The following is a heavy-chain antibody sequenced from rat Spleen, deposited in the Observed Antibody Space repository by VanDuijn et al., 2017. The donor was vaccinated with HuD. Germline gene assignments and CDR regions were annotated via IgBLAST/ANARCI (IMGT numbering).Heavy chain of an antibody. J-gene: IGHJ4*01. D-gene: IGHD4-3*01. V-gene: IGHV5-31*01. Sequence: EVQLVESGGGLVQPGRSLNLSCVASGFTFNYYWMTWIRQAPGKGLEWVASITNASGGTHYPDSVKGRFTISRDTAQNILYLQMNSPRSEDTATYYCARHGRGERTYYYVLDAWGQGASVTVSS. CDR2: ITNASGGT. CDR3: ARHGRGERTYYYVLDA. CDR1: GFTFNYYW.